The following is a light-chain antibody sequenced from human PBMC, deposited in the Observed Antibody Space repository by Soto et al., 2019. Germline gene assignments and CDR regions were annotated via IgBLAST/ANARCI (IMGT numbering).Light chain of an antibody. Sequence: SALTQPASVSGSPGQSITISCTGTSSDVGGYNYVSWYQQHPGKAPKLMIYEVSHRPSGVSNRFSGSKSANTASLTISGLQAEDEADYYCSSYTSKNTRVFGGGTKLTVL. CDR3: SSYTSKNTRV. CDR1: SSDVGGYNY. V-gene: IGLV2-14*01. J-gene: IGLJ3*02. CDR2: EVS.